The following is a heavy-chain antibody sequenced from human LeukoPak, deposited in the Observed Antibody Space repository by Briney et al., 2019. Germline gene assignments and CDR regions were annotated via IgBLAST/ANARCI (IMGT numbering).Heavy chain of an antibody. Sequence: SETLSLTCAVYGVSFSSYYWSWIRQPPGKGLEWIGEINHSASTNYNPSLKSRVTISGDTSKNEFSLKLSSVTAADTAVYYCAITGRAAYDYWGQGTLVTVSS. CDR1: GVSFSSYY. J-gene: IGHJ4*02. V-gene: IGHV4-34*01. CDR3: AITGRAAYDY. CDR2: INHSAST. D-gene: IGHD6-25*01.